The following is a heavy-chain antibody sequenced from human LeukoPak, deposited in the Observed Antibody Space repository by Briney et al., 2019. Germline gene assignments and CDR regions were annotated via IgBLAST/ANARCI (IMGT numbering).Heavy chain of an antibody. V-gene: IGHV4-34*01. CDR3: ATLAAAGIPFDY. Sequence: PSETLSLTCAVYGGSFSGYYWSWIRQPPGKGLEWIGEINHSGSTNYNPSLKSRVTISVDTSKNQFSLKLSSVTAADTAVYYCATLAAAGIPFDYWGQGTLVTVSS. J-gene: IGHJ4*02. CDR1: GGSFSGYY. CDR2: INHSGST. D-gene: IGHD6-13*01.